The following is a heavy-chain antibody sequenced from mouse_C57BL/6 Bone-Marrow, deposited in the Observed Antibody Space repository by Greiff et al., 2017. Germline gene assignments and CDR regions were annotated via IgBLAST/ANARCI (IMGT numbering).Heavy chain of an antibody. Sequence: LQQSGPGILQPSQSLSLTCSFSGFSLSTFGMGVGWLRQPSGQGLEWLAHIWWDDDKYYNPALKSRLSISKDTSKNQVFLKIANVETAETATYYGARIPVYYDYDGFAYWGQGTLVTVSA. CDR1: GFSLSTFGMG. D-gene: IGHD2-4*01. J-gene: IGHJ3*01. V-gene: IGHV8-8*01. CDR3: ARIPVYYDYDGFAY. CDR2: IWWDDDK.